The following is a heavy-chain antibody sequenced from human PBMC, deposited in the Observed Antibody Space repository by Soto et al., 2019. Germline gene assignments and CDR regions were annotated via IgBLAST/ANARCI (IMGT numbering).Heavy chain of an antibody. CDR3: ARIVVATIAGRYYYYYYGMDV. J-gene: IGHJ6*02. CDR2: IYYSGST. CDR1: GGSISSGDYY. D-gene: IGHD5-12*01. V-gene: IGHV4-30-4*01. Sequence: SETLSLTCTVSGGSISSGDYYWSWIRQPPGKGLEWIGYIYYSGSTYYNPSLKSRVTISVDTFKNQFSLKLSSVTAADTAVYYCARIVVATIAGRYYYYYYGMDVWGQGTTVTVS.